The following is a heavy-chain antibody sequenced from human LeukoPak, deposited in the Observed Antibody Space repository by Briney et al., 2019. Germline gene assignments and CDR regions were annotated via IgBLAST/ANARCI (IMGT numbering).Heavy chain of an antibody. CDR3: AREAYGGNPPGDAFDI. CDR2: IYPKSGGT. CDR1: GYIITGYY. D-gene: IGHD4-23*01. Sequence: GASVKVSCKASGYIITGYYLHWVRQAPGQALEWMGRIYPKSGGTNYAQKFQGRVSMTKDTSISIAYMELSRLRSDDTAVYYCAREAYGGNPPGDAFDIWGQGTMVTVSS. J-gene: IGHJ3*02. V-gene: IGHV1-2*06.